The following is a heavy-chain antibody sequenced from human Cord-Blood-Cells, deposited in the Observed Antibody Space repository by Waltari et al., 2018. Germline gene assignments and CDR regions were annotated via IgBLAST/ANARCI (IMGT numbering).Heavy chain of an antibody. V-gene: IGHV3-53*01. CDR3: AREELNYGMDV. Sequence: EVQLVESGGGLIQPGGSLRLSCAASGFTVSSNYMSWVRLAPGKGLEWVSVIYSGDSTYYADSVKSRFTISRDNSKNTLYLQMNSLRAEDTAVYYCAREELNYGMDVWGQGTTVTVSS. D-gene: IGHD1-7*01. J-gene: IGHJ6*02. CDR1: GFTVSSNY. CDR2: IYSGDST.